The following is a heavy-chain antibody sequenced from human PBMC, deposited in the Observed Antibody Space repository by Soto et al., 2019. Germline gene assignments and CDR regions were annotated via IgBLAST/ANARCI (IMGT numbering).Heavy chain of an antibody. J-gene: IGHJ4*02. CDR2: FYGGGSTST. CDR3: TKDRHPDGICSFDC. Sequence: QLLESGGNLVQPGGSLRLSCATAGFTFSTYTMSWVRQAPGKGPEWVAGFYGGGSTSTFYADSVKGRFTISRDNSRNMVFLQMNSLRAEDTAVYYCTKDRHPDGICSFDCWGQGTRVTVSS. CDR1: GFTFSTYT. V-gene: IGHV3-23*03. D-gene: IGHD2-15*01.